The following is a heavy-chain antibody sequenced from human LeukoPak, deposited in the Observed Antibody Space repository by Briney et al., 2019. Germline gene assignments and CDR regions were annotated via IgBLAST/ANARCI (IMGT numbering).Heavy chain of an antibody. Sequence: GGSLRLSCATSGFTFRTYGMNWVRQAPGKGLEWVAFIRYDGSNEYYADSVKGRFTISRDSSKNTLDLQMNSLRPEDTAVYYCAKHRGTVRLSVDYWGQGTLVTVSS. D-gene: IGHD3-3*01. CDR2: IRYDGSNE. J-gene: IGHJ4*02. CDR1: GFTFRTYG. V-gene: IGHV3-30*02. CDR3: AKHRGTVRLSVDY.